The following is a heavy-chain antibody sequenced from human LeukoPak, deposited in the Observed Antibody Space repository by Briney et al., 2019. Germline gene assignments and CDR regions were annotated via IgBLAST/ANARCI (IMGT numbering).Heavy chain of an antibody. CDR2: IRYDGSNK. Sequence: AGGSLRLSCAASGFTFSSYGMHWVRQAPGKGLEWVAFIRYDGSNKYYADSVKGRFTISRDNSKNTLYLQMNSLRAEDTAVYHCAKAAGGWDDRDYWGQGTLVTVSS. CDR3: AKAAGGWDDRDY. CDR1: GFTFSSYG. J-gene: IGHJ4*02. D-gene: IGHD3-16*01. V-gene: IGHV3-30*02.